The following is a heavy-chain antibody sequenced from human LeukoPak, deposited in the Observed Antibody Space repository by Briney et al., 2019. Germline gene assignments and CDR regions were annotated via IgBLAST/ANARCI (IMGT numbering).Heavy chain of an antibody. CDR3: ARGINMMIVAPGY. V-gene: IGHV3-53*01. CDR1: GFTVSRNY. Sequence: GGSLRLSCAASGFTVSRNYMTWVRQAPGKGLEWVSVVYSNNSTYYADSVKGRFTISRDSSNNTLYLQMNSLRVEDTAIYYCARGINMMIVAPGYWGQGTLVTVSS. J-gene: IGHJ4*02. D-gene: IGHD3-22*01. CDR2: VYSNNST.